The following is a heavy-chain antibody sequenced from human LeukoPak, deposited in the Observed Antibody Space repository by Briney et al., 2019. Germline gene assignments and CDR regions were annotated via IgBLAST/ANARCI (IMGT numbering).Heavy chain of an antibody. CDR2: IYYSGST. CDR1: GGSISSSSYY. J-gene: IGHJ4*02. Sequence: SETLSFTCTVSGGSISSSSYYWGWIRQPPGKGLEWIGSIYYSGSTYYNPSLKSRVTISVDTSKNQFSLKLSSVTAADTAVYYCARGERNGTSYVVTDYFDSWGQGTLVTVSS. CDR3: ARGERNGTSYVVTDYFDS. D-gene: IGHD1-26*01. V-gene: IGHV4-39*07.